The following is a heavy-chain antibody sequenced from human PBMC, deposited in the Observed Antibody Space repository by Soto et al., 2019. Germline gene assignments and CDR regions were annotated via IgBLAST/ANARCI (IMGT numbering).Heavy chain of an antibody. CDR3: AKAPVPAATSYYYYYMDX. CDR2: ISWNSGSI. CDR1: GFTFDDYA. D-gene: IGHD2-2*01. J-gene: IGHJ6*03. Sequence: SLRLSCAASGFTFDDYAMHWVRQAPGKGLEWVSGISWNSGSIGYADSVKGRFTISRDNAKNSLYLQMNSLRAEDTALYYCAKAPVPAATSYYYYYMDXWGKGTTVTVSS. V-gene: IGHV3-9*01.